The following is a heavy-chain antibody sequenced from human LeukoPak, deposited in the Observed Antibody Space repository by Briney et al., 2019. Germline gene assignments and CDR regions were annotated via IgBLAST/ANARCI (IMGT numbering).Heavy chain of an antibody. CDR3: ARDVYSSGWYYYY. J-gene: IGHJ4*02. D-gene: IGHD6-19*01. V-gene: IGHV3-33*08. CDR1: GFTFSSYG. CDR2: IWYDGSNK. Sequence: PGGSLRLSCAASGFTFSSYGMHWVRQAPGKGLEWVAVIWYDGSNKYYADSVKGRFTISRDNSKNTLYLQMNSLRAEDTAVYYCARDVYSSGWYYYYWGQGTLVTVSS.